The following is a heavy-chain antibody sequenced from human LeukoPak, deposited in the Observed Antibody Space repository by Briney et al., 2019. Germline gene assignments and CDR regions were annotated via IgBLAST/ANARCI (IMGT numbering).Heavy chain of an antibody. CDR3: ARIPQNWVRYYDSSGPRAFDI. CDR1: GGSISTSNYY. J-gene: IGHJ3*02. D-gene: IGHD3-22*01. V-gene: IGHV4-39*07. Sequence: KPSETLSLTCTVSGGSISTSNYYWGWIRQPPGKGLEWIGNIFYSGSTYYGPSLKSRLTISLDTSRNQFSLKLSSVTAADTAVYYCARIPQNWVRYYDSSGPRAFDIWGQGTMVTVSS. CDR2: IFYSGST.